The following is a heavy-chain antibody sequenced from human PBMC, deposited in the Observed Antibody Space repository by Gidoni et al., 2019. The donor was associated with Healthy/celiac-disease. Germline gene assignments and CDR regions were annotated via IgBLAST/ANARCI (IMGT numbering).Heavy chain of an antibody. CDR2: IYYSGST. CDR3: ARRVVPAAKSYAFDI. CDR1: GCSIRSSSYY. J-gene: IGHJ3*02. V-gene: IGHV4-39*01. D-gene: IGHD2-2*01. Sequence: QLQLQESGPGLVKPSETLSLTCTVSGCSIRSSSYYWGWIRQPPGKGLEWIGSIYYSGSTYYNPALKSRVTISVDTSKNQFSLKLSSVTAADTAVYYCARRVVPAAKSYAFDIWGQGTMVTVSS.